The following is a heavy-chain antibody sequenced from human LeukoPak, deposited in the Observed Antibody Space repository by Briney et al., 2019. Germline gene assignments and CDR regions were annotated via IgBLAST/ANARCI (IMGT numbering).Heavy chain of an antibody. CDR3: ARHRSGGSQDDAFDI. J-gene: IGHJ3*02. Sequence: GGSLRLSCEASGFTFRNYYISWFRQAPGKGLEWVADIKKDGSEKYYVDSVKGRFTISRQNAKNSLFLQMNSLRAEDTAVYYCARHRSGGSQDDAFDIWGQGTMVTVSS. V-gene: IGHV3-7*01. CDR2: IKKDGSEK. D-gene: IGHD2-15*01. CDR1: GFTFRNYY.